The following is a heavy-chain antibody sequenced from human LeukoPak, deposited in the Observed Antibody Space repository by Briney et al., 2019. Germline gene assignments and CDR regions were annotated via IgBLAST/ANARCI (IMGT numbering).Heavy chain of an antibody. CDR1: GGSISSGGYY. D-gene: IGHD2-2*01. CDR2: IYYSGST. J-gene: IGHJ4*02. CDR3: ARGRAEYCSSTSCYVGFDY. Sequence: PSQTLSLTCTVSGGSISSGGYYWSWIRQRPGKGLEWIGYIYYSGSTYYNPSLKSRVTISVDTSKNQFSLKLSSVTAADTAVYYCARGRAEYCSSTSCYVGFDYWGQGTLVTVSS. V-gene: IGHV4-31*03.